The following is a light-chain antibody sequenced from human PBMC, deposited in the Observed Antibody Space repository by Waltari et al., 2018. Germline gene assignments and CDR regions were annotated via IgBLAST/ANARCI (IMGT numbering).Light chain of an antibody. J-gene: IGKJ4*01. CDR1: QSVSSN. CDR2: GAS. Sequence: EIVMTQSPATLSVSPGERATLSCRARQSVSSNLALYQQKPGQAPRLLIYGASTRATGIPARFSGSGSGTEFTLTISSMQSEDFAVYYCQQYNNWPRLTFGGGTKVEIK. V-gene: IGKV3-15*01. CDR3: QQYNNWPRLT.